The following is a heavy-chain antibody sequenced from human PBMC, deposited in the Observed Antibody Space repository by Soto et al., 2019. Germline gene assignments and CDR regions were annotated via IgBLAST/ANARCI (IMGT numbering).Heavy chain of an antibody. CDR2: ISYDGSNK. CDR3: AKDARITMIVAPFDY. V-gene: IGHV3-30*18. CDR1: GFTFSSYG. Sequence: QVQLVASGGGVVQPGRSLRRSFAASGFTFSSYGMHWVRQAPGKGLEWGAVISYDGSNKYYADSVKGRFTISRDNSKNTLYLQMNSLRAEDTAVYYCAKDARITMIVAPFDYWGQGTLVTVSS. D-gene: IGHD3-22*01. J-gene: IGHJ4*02.